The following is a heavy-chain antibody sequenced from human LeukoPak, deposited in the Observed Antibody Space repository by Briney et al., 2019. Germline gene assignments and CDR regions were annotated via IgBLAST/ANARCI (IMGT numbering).Heavy chain of an antibody. CDR2: IAYSGST. J-gene: IGHJ4*02. D-gene: IGHD1-1*01. V-gene: IGHV4-39*01. Sequence: PSETLSLTCTASGGSFSDSPYWGWIRQSPGKGLEWVGTIAYSGSTFYSPSLRGRVTISVDTSRNQCSLSLSSVTATDTAVYYCARHTSGTMFSYWGQGTLVTVSS. CDR1: GGSFSDSPY. CDR3: ARHTSGTMFSY.